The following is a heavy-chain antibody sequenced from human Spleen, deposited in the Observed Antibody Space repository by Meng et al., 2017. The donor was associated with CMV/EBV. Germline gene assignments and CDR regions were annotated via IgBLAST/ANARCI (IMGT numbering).Heavy chain of an antibody. V-gene: IGHV4-39*01. Sequence: SETLSLTCTVSGGSISSSSYYWGWIRQPPGKGLEWIGSIYYSGSTYYNPSLKSRVTISVDTSKNQFSLKLSSVTAADTALYYCATHYGDYESSFDYWGQGTLVTVSS. CDR3: ATHYGDYESSFDY. J-gene: IGHJ4*02. CDR1: GGSISSSSYY. CDR2: IYYSGST. D-gene: IGHD4-17*01.